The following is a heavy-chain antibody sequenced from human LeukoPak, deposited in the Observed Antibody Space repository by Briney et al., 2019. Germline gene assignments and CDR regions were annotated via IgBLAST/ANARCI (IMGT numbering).Heavy chain of an antibody. Sequence: GGSLRLSCAASGFTFSSYEMNWVRQAPGKGLEWVSYISSSSSTIYYADSVKGRFTISRDNAKNSLYLQMNSLRAEDTAVYYCARDGIVLMVYALDYWGQGTLVTVSS. J-gene: IGHJ4*02. CDR1: GFTFSSYE. CDR3: ARDGIVLMVYALDY. V-gene: IGHV3-48*01. CDR2: ISSSSSTI. D-gene: IGHD2-8*01.